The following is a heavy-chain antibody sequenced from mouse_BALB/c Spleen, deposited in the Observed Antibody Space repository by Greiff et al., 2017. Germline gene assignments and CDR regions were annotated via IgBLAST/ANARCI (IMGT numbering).Heavy chain of an antibody. J-gene: IGHJ4*01. CDR2: INPSNGYT. V-gene: IGHV1-7*01. CDR1: GYTFTSYW. CDR3: ASRTGCYSAMDY. Sequence: QVQLKESGAELAKPGASVKMSCKASGYTFTSYWMHWVKQRPGQGLEWIGYINPSNGYTEYNQKFKDKATLTADKSSSTAYMQLSSLTSEDSAVYYCASRTGCYSAMDYWGQGTSVTVSS.